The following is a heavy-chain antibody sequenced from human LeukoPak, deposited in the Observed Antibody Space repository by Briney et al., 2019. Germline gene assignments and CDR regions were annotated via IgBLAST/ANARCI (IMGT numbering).Heavy chain of an antibody. V-gene: IGHV3-66*01. D-gene: IGHD3-16*01. CDR2: IYSAGSI. CDR1: GLIVSSNY. CDR3: AREGGGTVVFDI. Sequence: PGGSLRLSCVASGLIVSSNYMTWVRQAPGKGLEWVSIIYSAGSIDYADSVKGRFTISRDNSKNTVYLQMNNVTGADTAVYYCAREGGGTVVFDIWGKGTLV. J-gene: IGHJ3*02.